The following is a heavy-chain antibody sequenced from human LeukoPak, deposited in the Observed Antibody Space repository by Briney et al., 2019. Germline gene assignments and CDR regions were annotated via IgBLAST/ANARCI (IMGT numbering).Heavy chain of an antibody. Sequence: GASVKVSCKASGYTFTGYYMHWVRQAPGQGLEWMGWINPNSGGTNYAQKFQGRVTMTRDTSISTAYMELRRLRSDDTAVYYCASGFWSGYYTEYYFDYWGQGTLVTVSS. V-gene: IGHV1-2*02. CDR1: GYTFTGYY. D-gene: IGHD3-3*01. CDR2: INPNSGGT. J-gene: IGHJ4*02. CDR3: ASGFWSGYYTEYYFDY.